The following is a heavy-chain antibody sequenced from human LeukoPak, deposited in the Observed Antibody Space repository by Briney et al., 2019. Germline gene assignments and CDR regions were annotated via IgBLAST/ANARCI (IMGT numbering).Heavy chain of an antibody. D-gene: IGHD2-2*01. CDR1: GGSITSNSYY. CDR2: IYYSGST. J-gene: IGHJ4*02. Sequence: SETLSLTCTVSGGSITSNSYYWGWIRQPPGNGLEWIGSIYYSGSTYYNPSLKSRVTISVDTSKNQFSLKLSSVTAADTAVYYCARDIVVVPAAYDYWGQGTLVTVSS. CDR3: ARDIVVVPAAYDY. V-gene: IGHV4-39*02.